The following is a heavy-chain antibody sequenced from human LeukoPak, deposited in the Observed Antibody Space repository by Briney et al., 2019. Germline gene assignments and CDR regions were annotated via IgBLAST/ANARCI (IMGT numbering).Heavy chain of an antibody. D-gene: IGHD2-21*02. CDR2: IESNGRER. CDR1: GFTFSNYY. V-gene: IGHV3-7*01. CDR3: ARGGGDCTCPAY. Sequence: GGSLRLSCVASGFTFSNYYMSWVRQAPGKGLEWVATIESNGRERYNVDSVRGRFTISRDNAKSSLSLQMNTLGVEDTAVYYCARGGGDCTCPAYWGQGTLGTVSS. J-gene: IGHJ4*02.